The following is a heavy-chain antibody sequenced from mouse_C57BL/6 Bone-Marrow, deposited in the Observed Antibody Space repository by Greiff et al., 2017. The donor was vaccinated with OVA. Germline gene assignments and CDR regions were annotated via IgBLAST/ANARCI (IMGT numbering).Heavy chain of an antibody. CDR1: GFNIKDDY. V-gene: IGHV14-4*01. J-gene: IGHJ2*01. CDR2: IDPENGDT. Sequence: DVKLVESGAELVRPGASVKLSCTASGFNIKDDYMHWVKQRPEQGLEWIGWIDPENGDTEYASKFQGKATIKVDTSSNTAYLQLSSLTSEDTAVYYCTTYRYWGQGTTLTVSS. CDR3: TTYRY.